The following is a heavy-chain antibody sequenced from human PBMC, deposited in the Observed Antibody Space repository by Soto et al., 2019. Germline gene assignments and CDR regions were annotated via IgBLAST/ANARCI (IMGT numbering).Heavy chain of an antibody. J-gene: IGHJ6*02. CDR2: IYSGGST. CDR3: ARELGYCISTSCYVF. D-gene: IGHD2-2*01. CDR1: GFTVSSNY. V-gene: IGHV3-53*01. Sequence: GSLRLSCAASGFTVSSNYMSWVRQAPGKGLEWVSVIYSGGSTYYADSVKGRFTISRDNSKNTLYLQMNSLRAEDTAVYYCARELGYCISTSCYVFWGQGTTVTVSS.